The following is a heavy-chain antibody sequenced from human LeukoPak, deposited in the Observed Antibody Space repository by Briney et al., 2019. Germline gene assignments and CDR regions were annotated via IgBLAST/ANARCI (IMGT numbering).Heavy chain of an antibody. CDR2: FDPEDGET. V-gene: IGHV1-24*01. D-gene: IGHD2-2*01. J-gene: IGHJ6*02. CDR1: GYTLTELS. Sequence: ASVKVSYKVSGYTLTELSMHWVRQAPGKGLEWMGGFDPEDGETIYAQKFQGRVTMTEDTSTDTAYMELSSLRSEDTAVYYCATDRRYCSSTSCPEGDYYYGMDVWGQGTTVTVSS. CDR3: ATDRRYCSSTSCPEGDYYYGMDV.